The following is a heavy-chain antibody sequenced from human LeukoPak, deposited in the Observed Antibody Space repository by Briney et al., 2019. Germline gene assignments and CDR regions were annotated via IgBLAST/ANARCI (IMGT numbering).Heavy chain of an antibody. CDR3: ARDLRGNPMFFDY. CDR2: INPNSGDT. CDR1: GYTFTDDY. D-gene: IGHD5/OR15-5a*01. V-gene: IGHV1-2*02. J-gene: IGHJ4*02. Sequence: GASVKVSCKASGYTFTDDYVHWVRQAPGQGLEWMGWINPNSGDTHYPQRFQGRVTLTSDTSISTAYMELSRLSPDDTAFYYCARDLRGNPMFFDYWGQGTLVTVSS.